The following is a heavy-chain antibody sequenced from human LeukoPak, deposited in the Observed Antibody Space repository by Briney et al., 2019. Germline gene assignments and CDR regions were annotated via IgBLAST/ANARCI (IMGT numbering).Heavy chain of an antibody. CDR2: IYHSGST. J-gene: IGHJ4*02. V-gene: IGHV4-38-2*01. CDR1: GYSISSGYY. CDR3: AGVSASSGWYDFDY. D-gene: IGHD6-19*01. Sequence: SETLSLTYAVSGYSISSGYYWGWIRQPPGKGLEWIGSIYHSGSTYYNPSLKSRVTISVDTSKNQFSLKLSSVTAADTAVYYCAGVSASSGWYDFDYWGQGTLVTVSS.